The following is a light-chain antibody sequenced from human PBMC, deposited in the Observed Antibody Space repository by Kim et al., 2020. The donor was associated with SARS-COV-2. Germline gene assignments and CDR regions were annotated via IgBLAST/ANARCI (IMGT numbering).Light chain of an antibody. CDR3: QQYGKSPRT. V-gene: IGKV3-20*01. CDR1: QSVSNNY. J-gene: IGKJ1*01. Sequence: EIVLTQSPGTLSLSPGERATLSCRASQSVSNNYLAWYQQKPGQTPRLLIYDASSRATGIPDRFSGGGSGTDFTLTISRLEPEDFAVYYCQQYGKSPRTFGQGTKVDIK. CDR2: DAS.